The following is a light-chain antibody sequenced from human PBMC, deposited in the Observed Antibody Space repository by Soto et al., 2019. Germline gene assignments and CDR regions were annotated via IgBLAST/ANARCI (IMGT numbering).Light chain of an antibody. CDR3: QQFGSSHPMYT. V-gene: IGKV3-20*01. J-gene: IGKJ2*01. Sequence: EIVLTQSPGTLSLSPGERANISCRASQSVSSNYLAWYHQKPGQAPRLRIYGASTRASGIPDRFSGSGSGTDFPLPISRLEPEDFAVYYCQQFGSSHPMYTFGQGTKLETK. CDR2: GAS. CDR1: QSVSSNY.